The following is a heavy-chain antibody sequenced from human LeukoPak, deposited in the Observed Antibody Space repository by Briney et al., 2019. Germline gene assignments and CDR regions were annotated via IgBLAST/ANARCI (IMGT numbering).Heavy chain of an antibody. CDR3: AKLSSFSDILTGYYYPSWGYFDY. CDR2: ISGSGGST. CDR1: GFTFSNYA. Sequence: GGSLRLSCAASGFTFSNYAMSWVRQAPGKGLEWVSAISGSGGSTYYADSVKGRFTISRDNSKNTLYLQMNSLRAEDTAVYYCAKLSSFSDILTGYYYPSWGYFDYWGQGTLVAVSS. V-gene: IGHV3-23*01. J-gene: IGHJ4*02. D-gene: IGHD3-9*01.